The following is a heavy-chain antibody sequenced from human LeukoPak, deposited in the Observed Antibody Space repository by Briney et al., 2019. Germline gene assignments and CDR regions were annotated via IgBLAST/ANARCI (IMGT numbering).Heavy chain of an antibody. V-gene: IGHV3-30-3*01. D-gene: IGHD3-22*01. CDR3: ARATYYYDSSGYYDY. CDR2: ISYDGSNK. J-gene: IGHJ4*02. Sequence: GGSLRLSCAASGFTFSSYAMHWVRQAPGKGLEWVAVISYDGSNKYYADSVKGRFTISRDNSKNTLYLQMNSLRAEDTAVYYCARATYYYDSSGYYDYWGQGTLVTVSS. CDR1: GFTFSSYA.